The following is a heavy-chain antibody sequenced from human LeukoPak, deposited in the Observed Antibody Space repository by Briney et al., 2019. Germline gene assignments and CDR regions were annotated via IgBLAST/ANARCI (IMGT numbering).Heavy chain of an antibody. CDR3: ARVAVAGTQLHFDY. Sequence: ASVKVSCKAPGYTFTSYGISWVRQAPGQGIEWMGCISAYNGNTTYAQTLQGRVTMTPDTSTSTAYIEMRSLRSDDTAVYYCARVAVAGTQLHFDYWGQGTLVTVSS. V-gene: IGHV1-18*01. CDR1: GYTFTSYG. J-gene: IGHJ4*02. D-gene: IGHD6-19*01. CDR2: ISAYNGNT.